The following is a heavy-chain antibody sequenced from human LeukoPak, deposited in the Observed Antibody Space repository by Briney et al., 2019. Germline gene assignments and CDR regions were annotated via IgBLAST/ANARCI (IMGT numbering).Heavy chain of an antibody. J-gene: IGHJ6*03. Sequence: PGGSLRLSCAASGFTFSSYWMSWVRQAPGKGLEWVANIKQDGSEKYYVDSVKGRFTISRDNAKNSLYLQMNSLRAEDTALYHCARDREMYYSFYMDVWGKGTTVTVSS. V-gene: IGHV3-7*03. CDR1: GFTFSSYW. CDR3: ARDREMYYSFYMDV. CDR2: IKQDGSEK.